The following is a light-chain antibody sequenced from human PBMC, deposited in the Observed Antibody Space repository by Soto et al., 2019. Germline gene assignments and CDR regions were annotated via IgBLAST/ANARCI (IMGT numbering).Light chain of an antibody. V-gene: IGLV3-21*02. CDR1: NIGTKS. Sequence: ELTQPPSVSVAPGQTARITCGGNNIGTKSVHWYQHQPGQAPVLVVYDGSDRPSGIPERFSGSNFGNTATLTISRVQAGDEADYYCQMWDSSSDHVVFGGGTKLTVL. J-gene: IGLJ2*01. CDR3: QMWDSSSDHVV. CDR2: DGS.